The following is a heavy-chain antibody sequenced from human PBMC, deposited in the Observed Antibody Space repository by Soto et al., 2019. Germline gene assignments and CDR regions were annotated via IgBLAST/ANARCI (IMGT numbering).Heavy chain of an antibody. V-gene: IGHV3-48*03. J-gene: IGHJ4*02. CDR2: IDGSGATK. CDR1: GFTFNDFE. CDR3: ARGFGRFNY. Sequence: PGGSLRLSCGVSGFTFNDFEINWVRQAPGKGPEWLAYIDGSGATKKYADSVRGRFTISRDNPNNSLFLQMSSLSAADTAIYYCARGFGRFNYWGQGTLVSVSS. D-gene: IGHD3-10*01.